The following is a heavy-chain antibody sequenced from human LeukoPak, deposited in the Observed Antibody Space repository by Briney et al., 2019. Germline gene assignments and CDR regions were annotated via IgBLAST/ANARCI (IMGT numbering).Heavy chain of an antibody. J-gene: IGHJ4*02. CDR1: GYTFTSYG. CDR2: ISAYNANT. V-gene: IGHV1-18*01. CDR3: ARDRAGEFDY. D-gene: IGHD7-27*01. Sequence: ASETLSCKASGYTFTSYGISWVRQAPGQGHEWMGWISAYNANTNYAQKLQGRVTMTTDTSTSTAYMELRSLRSDDTAVYYCARDRAGEFDYWGQGTLVTVSS.